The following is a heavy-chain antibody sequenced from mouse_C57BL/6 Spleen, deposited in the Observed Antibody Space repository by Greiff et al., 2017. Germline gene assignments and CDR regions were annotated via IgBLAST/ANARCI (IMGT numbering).Heavy chain of an antibody. CDR3: AREDYGSSSYYFDY. CDR2: INPYNGGT. D-gene: IGHD1-1*01. V-gene: IGHV1-19*01. J-gene: IGHJ2*01. CDR1: GYTFTDYY. Sequence: EVQLQQSGPVLVKPGASVKMSCKASGYTFTDYYMNWVKQSPGKSLEWIGVINPYNGGTSYNQKFKGKATLTVDKSSSTAYMELNSLTSEDSAVYYCAREDYGSSSYYFDYWGQGTTLTVSS.